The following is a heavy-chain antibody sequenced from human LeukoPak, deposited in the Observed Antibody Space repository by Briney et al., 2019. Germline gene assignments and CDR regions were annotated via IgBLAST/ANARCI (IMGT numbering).Heavy chain of an antibody. CDR3: ASGTVVFLGWFDP. V-gene: IGHV4-59*08. J-gene: IGHJ5*02. Sequence: PSETLSLNLKVPGGPISKFHCGWVPQPPGKGLEWSGYIYYSGSTNYNPSLKSRVTISVDTSKNQFSLKLSSVTAADTAVYYCASGTVVFLGWFDPWGQGTLVTVSS. CDR2: IYYSGST. D-gene: IGHD3-22*01. CDR1: GGPISKFH.